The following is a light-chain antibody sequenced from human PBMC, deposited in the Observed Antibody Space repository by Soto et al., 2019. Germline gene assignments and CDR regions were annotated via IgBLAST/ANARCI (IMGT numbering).Light chain of an antibody. J-gene: IGLJ3*02. CDR1: SSNIGSNT. Sequence: QSVLTQPPSASGTPGQRVTISCSGSSSNIGSNTVNWYQQLPGTAPKRLIYSNNQRPSGVPDRFSGSKFGTSASLAISGLLSEDEADYYCAASDDSLNAWVFGGGTKLTVL. CDR2: SNN. CDR3: AASDDSLNAWV. V-gene: IGLV1-44*01.